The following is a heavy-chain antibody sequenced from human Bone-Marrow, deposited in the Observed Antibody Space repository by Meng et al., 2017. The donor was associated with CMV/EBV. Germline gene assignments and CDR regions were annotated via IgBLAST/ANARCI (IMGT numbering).Heavy chain of an antibody. Sequence: GESLKISCAASGFTFSSYWMSWVRQAPGKGLEWVANIKQDGSEKYYVDSVKGRFTISRDNAKNSLYLQMNSLRAEDTAVYYCARDRYYYDSSGYDSYWGQGTLVTVSS. V-gene: IGHV3-7*01. CDR2: IKQDGSEK. CDR3: ARDRYYYDSSGYDSY. D-gene: IGHD3-22*01. CDR1: GFTFSSYW. J-gene: IGHJ4*02.